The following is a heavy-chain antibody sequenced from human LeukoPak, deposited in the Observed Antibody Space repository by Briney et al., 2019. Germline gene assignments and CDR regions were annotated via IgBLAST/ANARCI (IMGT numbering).Heavy chain of an antibody. Sequence: PSETLSLTCTVSGGSISSSSYYWGWIRQPPGKGLEWIGSIYYSGSTYYNPSLKSRVTISVDTSKNQFSLKLSSVTAADTAVHYCARVGFGSSSRGTAFDYWGQGTLVTVSS. D-gene: IGHD6-13*01. J-gene: IGHJ4*02. CDR1: GGSISSSSYY. V-gene: IGHV4-39*01. CDR3: ARVGFGSSSRGTAFDY. CDR2: IYYSGST.